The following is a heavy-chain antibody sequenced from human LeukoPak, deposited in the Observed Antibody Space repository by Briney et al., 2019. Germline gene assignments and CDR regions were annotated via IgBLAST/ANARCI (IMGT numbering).Heavy chain of an antibody. CDR1: GFTFSNYA. CDR3: ARGDVYFDY. V-gene: IGHV3-23*01. D-gene: IGHD2-21*02. Sequence: PGGSLRLSCAASGFTFSNYAMSWVRQAPGKGLEWVSAISGSGYSTYYADSVKGRFTISRDNSKNTLYLEMNSLRAEDTAVYYCARGDVYFDYWGQGTLVTVSS. J-gene: IGHJ4*02. CDR2: ISGSGYST.